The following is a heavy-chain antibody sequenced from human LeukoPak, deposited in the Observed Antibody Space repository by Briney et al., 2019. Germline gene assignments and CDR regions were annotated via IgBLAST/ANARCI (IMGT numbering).Heavy chain of an antibody. CDR1: GGFISSYY. J-gene: IGHJ4*02. D-gene: IGHD3-22*01. V-gene: IGHV4-59*01. CDR2: IYYSGST. CDR3: ARRYDTSGPFFEY. Sequence: SETLTLTCSVCGGFISSYYWSWIRKPPGKGLEWIGFIYYSGSTYYNPSLERRVTISVDTSNNQFSLKLTSVTAADTAIYDCARRYDTSGPFFEYWGRGTLATVSS.